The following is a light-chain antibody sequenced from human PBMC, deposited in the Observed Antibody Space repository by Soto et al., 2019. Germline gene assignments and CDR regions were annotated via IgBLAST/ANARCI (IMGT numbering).Light chain of an antibody. CDR2: GAS. CDR1: QSVSSTF. J-gene: IGKJ1*01. CDR3: QQFDSSVT. V-gene: IGKV3-20*01. Sequence: EIVLTQSPGPLSSSPGERATLSCRASQSVSSTFFAWYQQRPGQAPRLLMYGASSRATGIPERFSGSGSGTDFTLTISRLEPEDFAVYYCQQFDSSVTFGQGTKVDIK.